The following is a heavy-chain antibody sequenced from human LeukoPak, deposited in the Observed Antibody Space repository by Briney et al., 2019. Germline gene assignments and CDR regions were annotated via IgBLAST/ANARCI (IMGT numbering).Heavy chain of an antibody. CDR2: INYSGNT. V-gene: IGHV4-59*01. CDR3: ARSSGWSFFDC. CDR1: GGSISSYY. J-gene: IGHJ4*02. D-gene: IGHD6-19*01. Sequence: NPSETLSLTCTVYGGSISSYYWSWIRQTPGKGLEWIGCINYSGNTDYSPSLKSRLTISVDTSKNQFSLRLRSVTAADTAVYYCARSSGWSFFDCWGQGSLVTVSS.